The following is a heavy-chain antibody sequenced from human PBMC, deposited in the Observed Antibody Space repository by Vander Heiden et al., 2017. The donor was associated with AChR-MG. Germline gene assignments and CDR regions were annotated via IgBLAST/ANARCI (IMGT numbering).Heavy chain of an antibody. V-gene: IGHV5-51*01. CDR2: IYPGYSDT. J-gene: IGHJ3*02. CDR3: ASHSSGYIHPDAFDI. D-gene: IGHD3-22*01. CDR1: AYSVTCYW. Sequence: EVPLVQSGAEVKTPGEPLKLSCKGSAYSVTCYWVGWVRQMPGKGLEWMGIIYPGYSDTRYSPSFQGQVTISADKSISTAYLQWSSLKASDTAMYYCASHSSGYIHPDAFDIWGQGTMVTVSS.